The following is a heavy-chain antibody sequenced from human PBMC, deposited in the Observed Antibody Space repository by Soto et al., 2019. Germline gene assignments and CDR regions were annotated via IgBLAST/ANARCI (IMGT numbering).Heavy chain of an antibody. J-gene: IGHJ4*02. D-gene: IGHD6-19*01. CDR3: ARALGYSSTSRLDL. CDR2: MNPDTGNT. V-gene: IGHV1-8*01. CDR1: GYTFTTYD. Sequence: QVQLVQSGAEVEKPGASVKVSCKASGYTFTTYDFNWVRQAPGHGLEWMGWMNPDTGNTGYAQKFQARVTMTSDTSISTAFMALSGLTAEDTAVYYCARALGYSSTSRLDLWGQGTLVTVSS.